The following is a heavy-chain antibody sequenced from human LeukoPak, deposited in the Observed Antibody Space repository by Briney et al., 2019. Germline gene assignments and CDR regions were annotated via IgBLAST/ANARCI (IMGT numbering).Heavy chain of an antibody. CDR3: ARGRDGHNPTIDY. CDR1: GYTFTGYY. D-gene: IGHD5-24*01. CDR2: INPNSGGT. Sequence: ASVKVSCKASGYTFTGYYMHWVRQAPGQGLEWMGWINPNSGGTNYAQKFQGRVTMTRDTSISTAYMELSRLRSDDTAVYYCARGRDGHNPTIDYWGQGTLVTVSS. V-gene: IGHV1-2*02. J-gene: IGHJ4*02.